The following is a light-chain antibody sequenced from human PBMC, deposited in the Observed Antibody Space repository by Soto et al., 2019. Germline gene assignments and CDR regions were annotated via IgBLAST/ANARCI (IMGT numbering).Light chain of an antibody. CDR2: GAF. J-gene: IGKJ5*01. Sequence: EIVLTHSPGTLSLSPGERATLSSRASQSLYNNYLAWHQQKPGQAPRLLIYGAFSRATDIPDRFSGSGSGTDFTLTINRLEPEDSAVYYCQQYGSLITFGQGTRLEIK. CDR3: QQYGSLIT. V-gene: IGKV3-20*01. CDR1: QSLYNNY.